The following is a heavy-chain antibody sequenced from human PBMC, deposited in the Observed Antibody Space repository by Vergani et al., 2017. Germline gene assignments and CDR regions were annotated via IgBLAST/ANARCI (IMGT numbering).Heavy chain of an antibody. Sequence: QVQLQESGPGLVKPSETLSLTCTVSGGSISSSSYYWGWIRQPPGKGLEWIGSIYYSGSTYYNPSLKSRVTISVDTSKNQFSLKLSSVTAADTAVYYCARGSRGYDILTGYYTAYYFDYWGQGTLVTVSS. D-gene: IGHD3-9*01. CDR2: IYYSGST. CDR1: GGSISSSSYY. J-gene: IGHJ4*02. V-gene: IGHV4-39*07. CDR3: ARGSRGYDILTGYYTAYYFDY.